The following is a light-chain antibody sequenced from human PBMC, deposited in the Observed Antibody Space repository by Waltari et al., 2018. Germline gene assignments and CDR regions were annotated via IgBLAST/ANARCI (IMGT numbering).Light chain of an antibody. CDR3: QQRSNWPPIT. CDR1: QSVGNY. V-gene: IGKV3-11*01. J-gene: IGKJ5*01. CDR2: DAS. Sequence: DIVLTQSPATLSLSPGERATLSCRASQSVGNYLSWYQRKPGQAPRLLIYDASTSATRIPARFSGSGSGTDVALTISSREPEDFAVYYCQQRSNWPPITFGQGTRLELK.